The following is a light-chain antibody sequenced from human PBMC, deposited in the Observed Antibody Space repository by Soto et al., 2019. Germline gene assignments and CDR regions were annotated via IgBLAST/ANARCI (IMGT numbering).Light chain of an antibody. CDR3: QSYDNSLSGSGV. Sequence: QSVLTQPPSVSGAPGQRVTISCTGSTSNIGAGYEVHWYQQLPGTAPKLLVSGHNIRPSGVPDRFSGFKSGASASLVIPGLQAEDEADYYCQSYDNSLSGSGVFGGGTKVTVL. V-gene: IGLV1-40*01. CDR2: GHN. CDR1: TSNIGAGYE. J-gene: IGLJ3*02.